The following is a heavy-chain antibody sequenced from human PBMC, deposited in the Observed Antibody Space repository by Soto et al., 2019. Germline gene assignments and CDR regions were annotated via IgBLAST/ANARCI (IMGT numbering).Heavy chain of an antibody. J-gene: IGHJ6*02. CDR1: GYSFTSYW. D-gene: IGHD5-18*01. Sequence: PGESLKISCKGSGYSFTSYWISWVRQMPGKGLEWMGRIDPSDSYTNYSPSFQGHVTISADKSISTAYLQWSSLKASDTAMYYCARYWHSYSLNYYRGMDVWGQGTTVTSP. CDR2: IDPSDSYT. V-gene: IGHV5-10-1*01. CDR3: ARYWHSYSLNYYRGMDV.